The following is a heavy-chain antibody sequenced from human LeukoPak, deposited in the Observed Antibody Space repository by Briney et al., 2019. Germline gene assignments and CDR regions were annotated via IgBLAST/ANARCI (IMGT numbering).Heavy chain of an antibody. V-gene: IGHV1-69*05. D-gene: IGHD3-22*01. CDR1: GGTFSSYA. Sequence: ASVKVSCNASGGTFSSYAISWVRQAPGQGLEWMGGSIPIFGTANYAQKFQGRVTITTDEYTSTAYMELSSLRSEDTAVYYCARGRPRNYYDSSGSPFDYWGQGTLVTVSS. J-gene: IGHJ4*02. CDR2: SIPIFGTA. CDR3: ARGRPRNYYDSSGSPFDY.